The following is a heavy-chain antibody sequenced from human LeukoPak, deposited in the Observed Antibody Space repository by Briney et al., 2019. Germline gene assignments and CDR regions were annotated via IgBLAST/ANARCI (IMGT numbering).Heavy chain of an antibody. CDR2: ISRSGGNT. CDR1: GFTFSSYA. Sequence: GGSLRLSCAASGFTFSSYAMSWVRQAPGKGLEWVSVISRSGGNTYYADSVKGRFTISRDNSKNTLYLQMNSLRAEDTAVYYCAKGLPYYYDSSGFYPFDCWGQGTLVTVSS. J-gene: IGHJ4*02. V-gene: IGHV3-23*01. CDR3: AKGLPYYYDSSGFYPFDC. D-gene: IGHD3-22*01.